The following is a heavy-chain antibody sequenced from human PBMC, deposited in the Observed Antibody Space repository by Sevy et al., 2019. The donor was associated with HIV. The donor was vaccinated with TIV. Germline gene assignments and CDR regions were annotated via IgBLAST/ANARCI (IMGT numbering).Heavy chain of an antibody. CDR1: GFTFSNYA. CDR2: VGSGGST. J-gene: IGHJ6*02. CDR3: ANGGGIAARLPYYYGMDV. V-gene: IGHV3-23*01. Sequence: GGSLRLSCAASGFTFSNYAMSWVRQAPGKGLEWVSGVGSGGSTYYTDSLKGRFTISRDNSKNTLYRQMNSLRAEDTAVYYWANGGGIAARLPYYYGMDVWGQGTTVTVSS. D-gene: IGHD6-6*01.